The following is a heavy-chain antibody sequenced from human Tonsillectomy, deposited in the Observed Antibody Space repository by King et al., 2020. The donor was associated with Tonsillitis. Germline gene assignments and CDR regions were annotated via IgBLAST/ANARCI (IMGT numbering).Heavy chain of an antibody. CDR2: IYFTGNT. D-gene: IGHD2-2*01. J-gene: IGHJ3*02. CDR3: ARAPASLHAFDI. Sequence: MQLQESGPGLVTPSQTLSLTCTVSGGSISSGDYYWSWIRQPPGKGLEWIGYIYFTGNTNYNPSLKSRITISVDTSKNQFSLKLSSVTAADTAVYSCARAPASLHAFDIRGQGTMVTVSS. CDR1: GGSISSGDYY. V-gene: IGHV4-30-4*01.